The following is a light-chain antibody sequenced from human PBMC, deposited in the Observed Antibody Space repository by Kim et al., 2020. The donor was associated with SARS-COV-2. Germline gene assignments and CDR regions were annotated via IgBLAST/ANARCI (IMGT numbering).Light chain of an antibody. J-gene: IGKJ2*01. Sequence: EIVLTQSPVTLSLSPGERATLSCRASQSVSYNYLAWFQQKPGQTPRLLIYGASNRAAGIPDRFSGSGSGTDFTLTISRLEAEDYAVYYCHQYISSPHTFGQGTKLEI. CDR3: HQYISSPHT. CDR2: GAS. CDR1: QSVSYNY. V-gene: IGKV3-20*01.